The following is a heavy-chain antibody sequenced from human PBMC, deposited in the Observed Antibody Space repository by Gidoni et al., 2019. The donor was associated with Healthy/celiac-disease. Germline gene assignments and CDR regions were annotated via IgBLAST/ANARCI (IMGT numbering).Heavy chain of an antibody. J-gene: IGHJ4*02. D-gene: IGHD6-6*01. CDR1: GSTFTSYG. CDR2: ISAENGNT. Sequence: QVQLVQSGAEVKNPVASLTVSCKSSGSTFTSYGISWVRQAPGQGLEWMGWISAENGNTNYEQKRQGRVTMTTDTSTSTAYMELRSLRSDDTAVYYCARDADFEYSSSYFDYWGQGTLVTVSS. CDR3: ARDADFEYSSSYFDY. V-gene: IGHV1-18*01.